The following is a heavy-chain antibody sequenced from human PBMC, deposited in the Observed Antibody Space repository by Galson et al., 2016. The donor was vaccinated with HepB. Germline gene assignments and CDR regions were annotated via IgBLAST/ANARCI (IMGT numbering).Heavy chain of an antibody. CDR1: GYTFTSYD. CDR2: MNPNSGNT. D-gene: IGHD3-10*01. Sequence: SVKVSCKASGYTFTSYDLNWVRQAPGQGLECMGWMNPNSGNTGYAPKFQGRVTMTWDTSISTACVELSSLTSEDTAVYYCARTLVRGVFGKDVWGQGTTVTVSS. V-gene: IGHV1-8*01. J-gene: IGHJ6*02. CDR3: ARTLVRGVFGKDV.